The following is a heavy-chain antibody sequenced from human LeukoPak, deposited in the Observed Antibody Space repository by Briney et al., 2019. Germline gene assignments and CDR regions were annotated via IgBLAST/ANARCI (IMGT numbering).Heavy chain of an antibody. V-gene: IGHV3-23*01. Sequence: GGSLRLSCAASGLTFSSYAMSWVRQAPGKGLEWVSDISGSGSSTYYADSVKGRFTISRDNSKNTLYLQMNSLRAEDTAVYYCAKIRVLNYYFDYWGQGTLVTVSS. J-gene: IGHJ4*02. CDR3: AKIRVLNYYFDY. D-gene: IGHD3/OR15-3a*01. CDR2: ISGSGSST. CDR1: GLTFSSYA.